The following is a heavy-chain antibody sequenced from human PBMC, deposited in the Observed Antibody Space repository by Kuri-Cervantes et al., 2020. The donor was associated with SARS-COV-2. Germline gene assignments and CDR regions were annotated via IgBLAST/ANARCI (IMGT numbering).Heavy chain of an antibody. CDR3: ASPVAGTLYFQH. Sequence: KISCKASGFTFTSSAVQWVRQARGQRLEWIGWIVVGSGNTNYAQKFQERVTITRDMSTSTAYMELSSLRSEDTAVYYCASPVAGTLYFQHWGQGTLVTVSS. D-gene: IGHD6-19*01. J-gene: IGHJ1*01. V-gene: IGHV1-58*01. CDR2: IVVGSGNT. CDR1: GFTFTSSA.